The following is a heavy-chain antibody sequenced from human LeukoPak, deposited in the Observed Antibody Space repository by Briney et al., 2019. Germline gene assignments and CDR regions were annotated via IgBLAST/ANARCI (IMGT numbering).Heavy chain of an antibody. V-gene: IGHV1-46*01. Sequence: ASVKVSCKASGYTFTSYYMHWVRQTPGQGLEWMGIINPSGGSTSYAQKFQGRVTMTRDMSTSTVYMELSSLRSEDTAVYYCARSMVRGVIITTLIDYWGQGTLVTVSS. CDR3: ARSMVRGVIITTLIDY. D-gene: IGHD3-10*01. CDR2: INPSGGST. J-gene: IGHJ4*02. CDR1: GYTFTSYY.